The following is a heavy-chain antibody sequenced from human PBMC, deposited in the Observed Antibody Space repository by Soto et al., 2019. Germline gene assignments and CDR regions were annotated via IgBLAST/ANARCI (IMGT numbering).Heavy chain of an antibody. V-gene: IGHV1-69*13. Sequence: GASVKVSCKASGGTFSSYAISWVRQAPGQGHEWMGGIIPIFGTANYAQKFQGRVTITADESTSTAYMELGSLRSEDTAVYYCAREPITIFGVVPIYYYYGMDVWGQGTTVTVSS. D-gene: IGHD3-3*01. CDR3: AREPITIFGVVPIYYYYGMDV. CDR2: IIPIFGTA. J-gene: IGHJ6*02. CDR1: GGTFSSYA.